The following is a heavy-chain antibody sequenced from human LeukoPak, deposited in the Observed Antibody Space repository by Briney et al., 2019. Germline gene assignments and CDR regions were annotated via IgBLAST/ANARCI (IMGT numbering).Heavy chain of an antibody. CDR2: INSDGSST. J-gene: IGHJ4*02. D-gene: IGHD5-18*01. Sequence: GGSLRLSCEASGFTFSSYWMHWVRQAPGKGLVWVSRINSDGSSTSYADSVKGRFTISRDNANNTLSLQMNSLRAEDTAVYFCAREASSGTAMVDYWGQGTPVSVSS. V-gene: IGHV3-74*01. CDR1: GFTFSSYW. CDR3: AREASSGTAMVDY.